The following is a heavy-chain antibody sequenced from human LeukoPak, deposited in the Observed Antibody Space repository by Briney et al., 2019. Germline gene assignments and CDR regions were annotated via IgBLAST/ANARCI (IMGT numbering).Heavy chain of an antibody. Sequence: ASVKVSCKASGYTFAAYYIHWVRQAPGEGLEWMGWINPNSGDTNYAQIFQGRVTMTRDTSISTAYMDLSRLRSDDTAVYYCARDYARDSLNAFDIWGQGTMVTVSS. V-gene: IGHV1-2*02. CDR3: ARDYARDSLNAFDI. D-gene: IGHD3-22*01. J-gene: IGHJ3*02. CDR2: INPNSGDT. CDR1: GYTFAAYY.